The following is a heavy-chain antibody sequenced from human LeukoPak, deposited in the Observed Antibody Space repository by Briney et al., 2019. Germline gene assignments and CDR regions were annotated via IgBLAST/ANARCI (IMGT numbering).Heavy chain of an antibody. CDR2: IYYSGST. D-gene: IGHD5-18*01. V-gene: IGHV4-39*01. CDR3: ARDTMVTSAFDI. CDR1: GGSISSSNYY. J-gene: IGHJ3*02. Sequence: SETLSLTCTVSGGSISSSNYYWGWTRQPPGKGLEWIGSIYYSGSTYYNPSLKSRVTISVDTSKNQFSLKLSSVTAADTAVYYCARDTMVTSAFDIWGQGTMVAVSS.